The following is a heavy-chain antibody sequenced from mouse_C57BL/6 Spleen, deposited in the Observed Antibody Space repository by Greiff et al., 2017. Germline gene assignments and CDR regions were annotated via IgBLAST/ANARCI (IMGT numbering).Heavy chain of an antibody. CDR2: INPNNGGT. Sequence: VQLQQSGPELVKPGASVKISCKASGYTFTDYYMNWVKQSHGKSLEWIGDINPNNGGTSYNQQFKGKATLTVDKSSSTAYMELRSLTSEDSAVYYCARRRWLRAMDYWGQGTSVTVSS. CDR3: ARRRWLRAMDY. D-gene: IGHD2-3*01. J-gene: IGHJ4*01. CDR1: GYTFTDYY. V-gene: IGHV1-26*01.